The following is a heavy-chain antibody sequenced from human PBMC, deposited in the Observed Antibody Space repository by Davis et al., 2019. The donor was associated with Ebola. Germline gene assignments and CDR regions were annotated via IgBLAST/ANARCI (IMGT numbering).Heavy chain of an antibody. CDR3: ANDPMITFGGVIVNVY. V-gene: IGHV3-23*01. CDR1: GFTFSSYA. J-gene: IGHJ4*02. D-gene: IGHD3-16*02. CDR2: ISGSGGST. Sequence: GESLKISCAASGFTFSSYAMSWVRQAPGKGLEWVSAISGSGGSTYYADSVKGRFTISRDNSKNTLYLQMNSLRAEDTAVYYCANDPMITFGGVIVNVYWGQGTLVTVSS.